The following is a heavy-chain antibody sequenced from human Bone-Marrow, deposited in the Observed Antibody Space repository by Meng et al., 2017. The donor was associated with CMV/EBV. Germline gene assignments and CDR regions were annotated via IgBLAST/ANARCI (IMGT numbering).Heavy chain of an antibody. CDR1: GFTFSSYA. CDR2: ISYDGSNK. J-gene: IGHJ6*02. D-gene: IGHD3-22*01. CDR3: ARDYTGVTMIVVVIPSDYYYGMVV. V-gene: IGHV3-30*04. Sequence: GESLKISCAASGFTFSSYAMSWVRQAPGKGLEWVAVISYDGSNKYYADSVKGRFTISRDNSKNTLYLQMNSLRAEDTAVYYCARDYTGVTMIVVVIPSDYYYGMVVWGQGTTVTVSS.